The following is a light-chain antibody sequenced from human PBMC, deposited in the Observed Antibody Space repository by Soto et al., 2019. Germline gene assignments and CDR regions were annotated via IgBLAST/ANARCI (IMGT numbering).Light chain of an antibody. J-gene: IGKJ1*01. CDR2: DAS. V-gene: IGKV1-5*01. CDR1: QSISSW. CDR3: QQYNSYPWT. Sequence: IQMTQSPSTLSASVGDSVTITCRASQSISSWLAWYQQKPGKAPKLLIYDASSLDSGVPSRFSGSGSGTEFTLTISSLQPDDFAAYYCQQYNSYPWTFGQGTKVDIK.